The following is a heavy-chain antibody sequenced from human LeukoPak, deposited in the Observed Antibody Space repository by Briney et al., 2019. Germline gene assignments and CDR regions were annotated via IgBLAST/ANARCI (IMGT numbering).Heavy chain of an antibody. D-gene: IGHD3-22*01. J-gene: IGHJ5*02. CDR2: TYYRSKWYN. V-gene: IGHV6-1*01. CDR1: GDSVSSNSAA. CDR3: ARDERTYYYDSSGYRNWFDP. Sequence: SQTLSLTSAISGDSVSSNSAAWNSIRHPPSRCLEWQGRTYYRSKWYNDYAVSVKSRITINPVTSKNQVSLQLNSVTREDTAGYYCARDERTYYYDSSGYRNWFDPWGQGTLVTVSS.